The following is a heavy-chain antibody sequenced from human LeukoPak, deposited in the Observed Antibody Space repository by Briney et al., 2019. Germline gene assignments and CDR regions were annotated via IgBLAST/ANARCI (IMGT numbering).Heavy chain of an antibody. CDR3: VRDWFGEFY. J-gene: IGHJ4*02. Sequence: GGSLRLSCAASGFTFIIYEMNWVREAPGKGLEWVSYISSSRSNTIYYADSVKGRFTISRDDAKNSLFLQMDSLRVEDTAVYYCVRDWFGEFYWGQGTLVTVSS. V-gene: IGHV3-48*03. D-gene: IGHD3-10*01. CDR2: ISSSRSNTI. CDR1: GFTFIIYE.